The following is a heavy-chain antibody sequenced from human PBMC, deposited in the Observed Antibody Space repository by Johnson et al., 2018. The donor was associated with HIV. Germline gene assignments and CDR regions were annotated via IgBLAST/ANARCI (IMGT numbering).Heavy chain of an antibody. D-gene: IGHD7-27*01. CDR3: TKDRTNWGYDAFDI. V-gene: IGHV3-33*06. CDR2: VWYDGSNK. Sequence: VQLVESGGGVVQPGKSLRLSCAASGFTFSSYGLHWVRQAPGKGLEWVAAVWYDGSNKYYANSVKGRFTIFRDNSENTMYLQMNRLRADDTAVYFCTKDRTNWGYDAFDIWGQGTMVTVSS. J-gene: IGHJ3*02. CDR1: GFTFSSYG.